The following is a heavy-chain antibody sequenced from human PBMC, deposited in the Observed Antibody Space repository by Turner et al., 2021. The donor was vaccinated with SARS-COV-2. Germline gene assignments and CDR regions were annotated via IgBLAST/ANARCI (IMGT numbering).Heavy chain of an antibody. CDR2: IYYSGST. CDR3: ARRLVVQGTDDYSYYYGMDV. D-gene: IGHD3-22*01. CDR1: GGPISSYY. V-gene: IGHV4-59*04. J-gene: IGHJ6*02. Sequence: QVQLQESGPGLVKPSETLSLTCTVSGGPISSYYWSWIRQPPGKGLEWIGNIYYSGSTYYNPSLKSRVTISVDTSKNQFSLKLSSVTATDTAVYYCARRLVVQGTDDYSYYYGMDVWGQGTTVTVSS.